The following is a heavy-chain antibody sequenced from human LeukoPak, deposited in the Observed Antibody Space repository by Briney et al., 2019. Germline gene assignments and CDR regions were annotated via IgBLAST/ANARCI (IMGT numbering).Heavy chain of an antibody. CDR1: GSTLSSFK. CDR3: ARDLTGGEYFDS. V-gene: IGHV3-21*01. D-gene: IGHD3-16*01. CDR2: ISPSSSYI. Sequence: PGGSPRLSCATSGSTLSSFKMTWVRQAPGKGLEWVASISPSSSYISYADSLKGRVTVSRDNAKHSVFLQMSSLRAEDTAVYYCARDLTGGEYFDSWGQGTLVSVSS. J-gene: IGHJ4*02.